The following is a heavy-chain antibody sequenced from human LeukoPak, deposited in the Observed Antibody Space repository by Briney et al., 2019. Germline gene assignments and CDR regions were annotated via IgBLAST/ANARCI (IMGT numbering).Heavy chain of an antibody. V-gene: IGHV1-46*01. CDR1: GYTFTSYY. CDR3: ARALSEMATIGEDFDY. CDR2: INPTGGST. J-gene: IGHJ4*02. D-gene: IGHD5-24*01. Sequence: GASVKVSCKASGYTFTSYYMHWVRQAPGQGLEWMGLINPTGGSTGYAQKFQGRVTMTRDTSTSTVYMELSSLRSEDTAVYYCARALSEMATIGEDFDYWGQGTLVTVSS.